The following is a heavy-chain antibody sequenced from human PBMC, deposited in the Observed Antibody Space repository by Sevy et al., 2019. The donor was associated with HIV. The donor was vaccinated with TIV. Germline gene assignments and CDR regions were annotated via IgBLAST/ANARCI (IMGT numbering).Heavy chain of an antibody. CDR1: GFTLSNYG. CDR2: IWNDMTNK. Sequence: GGSLRLSCVASGFTLSNYGMHWVRQAPGKGLEWVATIWNDMTNKYYADSAKGRFTISRDNSKNTLYLQMNSLRAEDTAVYYCASLPNHYYDRGGYSGDYAFDIWGQGTMVTVSS. J-gene: IGHJ3*02. CDR3: ASLPNHYYDRGGYSGDYAFDI. V-gene: IGHV3-33*01. D-gene: IGHD3-22*01.